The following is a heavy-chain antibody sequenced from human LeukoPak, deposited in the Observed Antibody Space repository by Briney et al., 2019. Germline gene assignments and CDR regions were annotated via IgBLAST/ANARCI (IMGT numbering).Heavy chain of an antibody. CDR2: IDWDDDK. V-gene: IGHV2-70*11. J-gene: IGHJ3*02. Sequence: SGPALVKSTQTLTLTCTFSGFSLSTGGMCVSWIRQPPGKALEWLARIDWDDDKYYSTSLKTRLTISKDTSKNQVVLTMTNMDPVDTATYYCARILTTVTHDAFDIWGQGTMVTVSS. D-gene: IGHD4-17*01. CDR3: ARILTTVTHDAFDI. CDR1: GFSLSTGGMC.